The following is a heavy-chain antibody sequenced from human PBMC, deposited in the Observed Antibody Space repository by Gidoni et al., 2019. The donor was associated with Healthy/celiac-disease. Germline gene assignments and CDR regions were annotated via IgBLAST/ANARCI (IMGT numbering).Heavy chain of an antibody. V-gene: IGHV4-39*01. CDR3: ARQLLLWFGESPGGIDY. J-gene: IGHJ4*02. CDR1: GGSISSRSYY. D-gene: IGHD3-10*01. Sequence: QLQLQESGPGLVKPSETLSLTCTVSGGSISSRSYYWGWIRQPPGKGLEWIGSIYYSGSTYYNPSLKSRVTISVDTSKNQFSLKLSSVTAADTAVYYCARQLLLWFGESPGGIDYWGQGTLVTVSS. CDR2: IYYSGST.